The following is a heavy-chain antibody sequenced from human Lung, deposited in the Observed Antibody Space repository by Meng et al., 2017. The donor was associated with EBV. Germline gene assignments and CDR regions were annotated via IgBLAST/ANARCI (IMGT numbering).Heavy chain of an antibody. CDR3: GTLKYTSGFYGPAY. D-gene: IGHD6-19*01. V-gene: IGHV7-4-1*02. Sequence: QVQLVQAGYELKKPGASVKVSCKASGYTFTRYPMNWVRQAPGQGLEWMGWISTNTGNPTYAQGFTGRFVFSVDTSVSTAYLQISSLKTEDTAVYYCGTLKYTSGFYGPAYWGQGALVTASS. CDR1: GYTFTRYP. J-gene: IGHJ4*02. CDR2: ISTNTGNP.